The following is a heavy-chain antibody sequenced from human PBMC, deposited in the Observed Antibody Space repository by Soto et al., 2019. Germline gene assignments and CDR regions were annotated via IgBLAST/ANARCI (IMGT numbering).Heavy chain of an antibody. J-gene: IGHJ4*02. CDR1: GGTFISYA. D-gene: IGHD3-22*01. Sequence: QVQLVQSGAEVKTPGSSVKVSCKASGGTFISYAISWVRQAPGQGLVWLGGISLIFGTANYAQKFQCRVTITADESTSTAYMELSSLRSEDTAVYYCAPGGDYYDSSGYYYLSWGQGTMVTVAS. CDR3: APGGDYYDSSGYYYLS. CDR2: ISLIFGTA. V-gene: IGHV1-69*01.